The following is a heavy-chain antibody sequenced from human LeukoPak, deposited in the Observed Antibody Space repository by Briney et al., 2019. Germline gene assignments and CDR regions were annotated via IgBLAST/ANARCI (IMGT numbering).Heavy chain of an antibody. D-gene: IGHD5-24*01. J-gene: IGHJ3*02. CDR3: AREGDGYKGVYVFDI. V-gene: IGHV3-21*01. CDR1: GFTFSLYN. Sequence: GGSLRLSCAACGFTFSLYNMNWVRQAPGKGLEWVSSISSTSSYMSYADSTKGRFTISRDNAKNSLYLQMNTLRAEDAAVYYCAREGDGYKGVYVFDIWGQGTLVTVSS. CDR2: ISSTSSYM.